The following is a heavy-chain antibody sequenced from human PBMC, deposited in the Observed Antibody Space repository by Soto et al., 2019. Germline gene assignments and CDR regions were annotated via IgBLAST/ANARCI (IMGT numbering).Heavy chain of an antibody. CDR1: GYSFTNYW. CDR2: IYPGDSDT. D-gene: IGHD3-10*01. CDR3: ARPGSLPFDY. V-gene: IGHV5-51*01. J-gene: IGHJ4*02. Sequence: PGESLKISCKGSGYSFTNYWIAWVRQMPGKGLEWMGIIYPGDSDTRYSPSFQGQVTISADKSNSTAYLQWSSLKASDSAMYYCARPGSLPFDYWGQGTLVTVYS.